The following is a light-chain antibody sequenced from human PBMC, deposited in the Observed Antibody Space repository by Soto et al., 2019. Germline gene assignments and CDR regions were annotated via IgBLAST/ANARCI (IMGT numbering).Light chain of an antibody. V-gene: IGKV3-15*01. CDR3: LQYSGSSYT. J-gene: IGKJ2*01. CDR1: QSVSSN. CDR2: GAF. Sequence: EIVMTQSPVTLSVSPGERATLSCRASQSVSSNLAWYQQKPGQAPSLLIYGAFTRATGIPARFSGTGSGTEFTLTISSLQSEDSATYYCLQYSGSSYTFGQGTRVEIK.